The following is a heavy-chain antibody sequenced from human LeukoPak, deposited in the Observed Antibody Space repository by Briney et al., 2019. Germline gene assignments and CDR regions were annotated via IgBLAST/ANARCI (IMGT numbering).Heavy chain of an antibody. J-gene: IGHJ4*02. CDR1: GDSLSSHY. D-gene: IGHD6-19*01. V-gene: IGHV4-59*11. CDR3: ARNVGWYSHDS. Sequence: TSETLSLTCTVSGDSLSSHYWSWIRQPPGKGLEWIGYIYGSGSTHYDPSHRSRVTISEDPSKNQFSLKLTSVTAADTAVYYCARNVGWYSHDSWGQGTLVTVSS. CDR2: IYGSGST.